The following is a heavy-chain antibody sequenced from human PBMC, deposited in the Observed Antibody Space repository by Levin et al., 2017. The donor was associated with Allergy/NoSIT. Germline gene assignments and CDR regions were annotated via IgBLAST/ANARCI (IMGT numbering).Heavy chain of an antibody. D-gene: IGHD3-10*01. CDR1: GGSISSSSYY. CDR2: IYYSGST. Sequence: SETLSLTCTVSGGSISSSSYYWGWIRQPPGTGLEWIGSIYYSGSTYYNPSLKSRVTISVDTSKNQFSLKLSSVTAADTAVYYCARRPLQVDGSGSYYGVGYFDYWGQGTLVTVSS. V-gene: IGHV4-39*01. CDR3: ARRPLQVDGSGSYYGVGYFDY. J-gene: IGHJ4*02.